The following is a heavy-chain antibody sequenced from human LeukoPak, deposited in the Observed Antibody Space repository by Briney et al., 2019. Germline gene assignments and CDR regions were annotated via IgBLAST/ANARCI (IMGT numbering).Heavy chain of an antibody. Sequence: WVSYISGSGAATYYADSVKGRFTISRDNPKDSLYLQLNSLRAEDTALYYCARVRGSYSADYWGQGTLVTVSS. CDR2: ISGSGAAT. CDR3: ARVRGSYSADY. J-gene: IGHJ4*02. D-gene: IGHD1-26*01. V-gene: IGHV3-11*01.